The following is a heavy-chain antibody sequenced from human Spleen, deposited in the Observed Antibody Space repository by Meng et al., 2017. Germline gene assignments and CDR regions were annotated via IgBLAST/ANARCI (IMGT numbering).Heavy chain of an antibody. J-gene: IGHJ4*02. Sequence: QVQLQPWGAGLLKPSETLSLTCVVSGGCFSDYYWSWIRQPPGKGLEWIGEINHSGSTNYNPSLESRATISVDTSQNNLSLKLSSVTAADSAVYYCARGPTTMAHDFDYWGQGTLVTVSS. CDR3: ARGPTTMAHDFDY. D-gene: IGHD4-11*01. V-gene: IGHV4-34*01. CDR1: GGCFSDYY. CDR2: INHSGST.